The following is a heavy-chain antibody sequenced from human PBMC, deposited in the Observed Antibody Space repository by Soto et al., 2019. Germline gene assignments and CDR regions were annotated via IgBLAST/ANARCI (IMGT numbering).Heavy chain of an antibody. CDR3: ARDTVATSYYYYYYAMDV. CDR1: GYTFTGYH. V-gene: IGHV1-2*02. D-gene: IGHD4-4*01. J-gene: IGHJ6*02. Sequence: VASVNVSCKAPGYTFTGYHMHWVRQAPGQGLEWMGWINPNSGGTNYAQKFQGSVTMTTDTSISTAYMELSRLRSDDTAVYYCARDTVATSYYYYYYAMDVSGQATGGTFSS. CDR2: INPNSGGT.